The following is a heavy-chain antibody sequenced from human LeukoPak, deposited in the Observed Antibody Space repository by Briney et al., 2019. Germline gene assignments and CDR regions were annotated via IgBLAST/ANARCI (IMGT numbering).Heavy chain of an antibody. CDR1: GFTFSSYA. Sequence: GGSLRLSCAASGFTFSSYAMSWVRQAPGKGLEWVSAISGSGGSTYYADSVKGRFTISRDNSKNTLFLQMNSLRAEDTAVYYCAKGGGSYWVSYFDYWGQGTLVTVSS. CDR2: ISGSGGST. D-gene: IGHD1-26*01. CDR3: AKGGGSYWVSYFDY. V-gene: IGHV3-23*01. J-gene: IGHJ4*02.